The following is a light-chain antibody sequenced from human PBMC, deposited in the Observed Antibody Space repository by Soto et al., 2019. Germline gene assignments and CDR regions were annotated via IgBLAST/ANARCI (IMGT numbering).Light chain of an antibody. CDR2: GAS. CDR1: ESVSSNQ. J-gene: IGKJ5*01. V-gene: IGKV3D-20*01. Sequence: VVLTQSPATLSLSPGERAALSCGASESVSSNQLAWYQQKPGLAPRLFIYGASSRATGIPDRFIGSGSGTHFTLTISRLEPEDFALYYCQQYGSSPRISFGQGTRLEIK. CDR3: QQYGSSPRIS.